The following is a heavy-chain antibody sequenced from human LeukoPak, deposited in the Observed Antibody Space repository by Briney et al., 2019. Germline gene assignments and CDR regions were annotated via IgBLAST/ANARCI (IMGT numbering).Heavy chain of an antibody. V-gene: IGHV4-39*01. Sequence: SETLSLTCIVSGGSISSISSNNYHWGWIRQPPGKGLEWIGSIYYSGSTYYNPSLKSRVTISVDTSKNQFSLKLSSVTAADTAVYYCASPYYYDSSGYYGYWGQGTLVTVSS. CDR1: GGSISSISSNNYH. D-gene: IGHD3-22*01. CDR3: ASPYYYDSSGYYGY. CDR2: IYYSGST. J-gene: IGHJ4*02.